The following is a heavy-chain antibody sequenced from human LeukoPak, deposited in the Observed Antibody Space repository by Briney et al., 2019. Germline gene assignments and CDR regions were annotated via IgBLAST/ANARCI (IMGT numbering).Heavy chain of an antibody. J-gene: IGHJ4*02. CDR2: IRYDGSNK. Sequence: PSETLSLTCTVSGYSISSGYYWGWVRQAPGKGLEWVAFIRYDGSNKYYADSVKGRFTISRDNSKNTLYLQMNSLRAEDTAVYYCAKDRLLTFDYWGQGTLVTVSS. V-gene: IGHV3-30*02. D-gene: IGHD1-26*01. CDR1: GYSISSGYY. CDR3: AKDRLLTFDY.